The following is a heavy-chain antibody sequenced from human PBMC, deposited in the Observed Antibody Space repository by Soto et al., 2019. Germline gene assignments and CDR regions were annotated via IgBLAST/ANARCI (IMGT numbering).Heavy chain of an antibody. D-gene: IGHD4-17*01. CDR2: VYPGDSDT. V-gene: IGHV5-51*01. J-gene: IGHJ5*02. Sequence: RGESLEISRKGSGYIFTSYWIGWVRQMPGKGLEWMGIVYPGDSDTRYSPSFQGQVTISAXXXIXXXYXQXXXLXASDTAMYYCARVEHGNWFDPWGQGTLVTVST. CDR1: GYIFTSYW. CDR3: ARVEHGNWFDP.